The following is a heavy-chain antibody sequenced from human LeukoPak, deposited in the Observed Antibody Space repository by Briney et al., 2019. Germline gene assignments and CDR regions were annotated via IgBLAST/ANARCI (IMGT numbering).Heavy chain of an antibody. D-gene: IGHD3-9*01. CDR3: ARQDYDILTGYYRYFDY. V-gene: IGHV3-48*03. J-gene: IGHJ4*02. CDR1: RFTFSSYE. CDR2: ISSSGSTI. Sequence: GGSLRLSCAASRFTFSSYELNWVSQAPGKGLEWVSYISSSGSTIYYADSVKGRFTISRDNAKNSLHLQMNSLRAEDTAVYYCARQDYDILTGYYRYFDYWGQGTLVTVSS.